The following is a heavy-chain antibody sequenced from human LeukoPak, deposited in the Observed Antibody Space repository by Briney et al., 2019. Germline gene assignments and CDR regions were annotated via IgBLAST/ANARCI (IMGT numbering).Heavy chain of an antibody. CDR1: GFTFSSYG. CDR3: TRDGYSYGSGNTIKFDY. D-gene: IGHD5-18*01. J-gene: IGHJ4*02. CDR2: IRSKAYGGTT. V-gene: IGHV3-49*04. Sequence: GGSLRLSCAASGFTFSSYGMHWVRQAPGKGLEWVGFIRSKAYGGTTEYAESVKGRFTISRDDSKRIAYQQMNSLKTEDTAVYYCTRDGYSYGSGNTIKFDYWGQGTLVTVYS.